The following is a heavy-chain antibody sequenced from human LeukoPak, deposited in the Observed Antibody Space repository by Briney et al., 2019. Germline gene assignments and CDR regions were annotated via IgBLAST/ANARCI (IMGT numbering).Heavy chain of an antibody. CDR2: IIPILGIA. CDR3: ARAPTNIAAAGTRADY. Sequence: SVKVSCKASGGTFSSYAISWVRQAPGQGLEWMGRIIPILGIANYAQKFQGRVTITADKSTSTAYMELSSLRSEDTAVYYCARAPTNIAAAGTRADYWGQGTLVTVS. J-gene: IGHJ4*02. D-gene: IGHD6-13*01. CDR1: GGTFSSYA. V-gene: IGHV1-69*04.